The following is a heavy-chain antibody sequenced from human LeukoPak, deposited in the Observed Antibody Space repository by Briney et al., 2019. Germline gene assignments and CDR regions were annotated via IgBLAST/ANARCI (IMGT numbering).Heavy chain of an antibody. Sequence: PSETLSLTCTVSGGSISSSSYYWGWIRQPPGKGLEWIGSIYYSGSTYYNPSLKSRVTISVDTSKNQFSLKLSSVTAADTAVYYCARGEHYWFDPWGQGALVTVSS. CDR1: GGSISSSSYY. J-gene: IGHJ5*02. D-gene: IGHD3-3*02. CDR2: IYYSGST. CDR3: ARGEHYWFDP. V-gene: IGHV4-39*07.